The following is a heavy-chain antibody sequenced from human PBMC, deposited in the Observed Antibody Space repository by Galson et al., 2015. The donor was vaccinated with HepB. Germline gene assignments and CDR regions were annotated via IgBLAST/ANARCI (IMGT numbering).Heavy chain of an antibody. Sequence: SLRLSCAASGFTFSNYAMSWVRQAPGEGLEWVSGISASGRNTYHADSVKGRFTISRDNSKSTLYLQMNILRAEDTALYYCGKDQIDQYSGAYDIWAVWAMVSVSP. CDR3: GKDQIDQYSGAYDI. V-gene: IGHV3-23*01. CDR1: GFTFSNYA. J-gene: IGHJ3*02. D-gene: IGHD2-15*01. CDR2: ISASGRNT.